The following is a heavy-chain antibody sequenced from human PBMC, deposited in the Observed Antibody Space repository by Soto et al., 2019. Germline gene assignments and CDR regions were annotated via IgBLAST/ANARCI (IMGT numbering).Heavy chain of an antibody. CDR2: IFYSGST. J-gene: IGHJ5*01. CDR1: GGSISSYY. CDR3: ASMIGDPVLSFDS. V-gene: IGHV4-59*01. Sequence: QVQLQESGPGLVKPSETLSLTCTVSGGSISSYYWSWIRQPPGKGLEWIGFIFYSGSTSYNPSLKSRVTISIDTSEYQFSLKLNSVTAADTAVYYWASMIGDPVLSFDSWGQGTLVDVSS. D-gene: IGHD3-10*02.